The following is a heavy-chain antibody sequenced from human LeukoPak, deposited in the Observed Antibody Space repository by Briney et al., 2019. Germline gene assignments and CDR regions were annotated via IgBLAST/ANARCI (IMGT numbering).Heavy chain of an antibody. V-gene: IGHV3-74*01. CDR1: GFTFSSYW. J-gene: IGHJ6*02. Sequence: GGSLRLSCAASGFTFSSYWMHWVRQAPRKGLVWVSRINSDGSSTSYADSVKGRFTISRDNAKNTLYLQMNSLRAEDTAVYYCARDRDSSGWYPGYYYGMDVWGQGTTVTVSS. D-gene: IGHD6-19*01. CDR3: ARDRDSSGWYPGYYYGMDV. CDR2: INSDGSST.